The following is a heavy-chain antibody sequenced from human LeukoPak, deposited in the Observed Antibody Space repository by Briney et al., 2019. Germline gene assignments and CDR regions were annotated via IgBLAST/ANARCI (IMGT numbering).Heavy chain of an antibody. CDR1: GFTFTNAW. Sequence: GGSLRLSCAASGFTFTNAWMSWVRQAPGKGLEWVGRSKTKSEGGTTDYAAPVEGRFTISRDDSKSTLYLQMNSVKAEDTAVYYCTTPSGYYLKYWGQGTLVTVSS. CDR3: TTPSGYYLKY. CDR2: SKTKSEGGTT. V-gene: IGHV3-15*01. J-gene: IGHJ4*02. D-gene: IGHD3-22*01.